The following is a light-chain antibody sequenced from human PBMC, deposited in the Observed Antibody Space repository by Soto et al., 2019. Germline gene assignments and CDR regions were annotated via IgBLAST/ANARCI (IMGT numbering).Light chain of an antibody. CDR3: QECFTAPLGS. V-gene: IGKV1-39*01. J-gene: IGKJ2*01. CDR1: QRIAKS. Sequence: DIQMTQSPSPLSASVGDRVTITCRTSQRIAKSLNWYQQKPGEAPKLLIYAASILQKGVPSRFSGRGSGTDFSLTISGLQPEDYATYYCQECFTAPLGSFGQGTRLEIQ. CDR2: AAS.